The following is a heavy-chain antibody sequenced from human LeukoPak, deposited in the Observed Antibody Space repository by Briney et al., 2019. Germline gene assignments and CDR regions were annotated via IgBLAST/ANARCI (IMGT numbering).Heavy chain of an antibody. D-gene: IGHD3-10*01. CDR3: ARHRPDGSGSYYNVGIDY. CDR2: ISSSGSTI. V-gene: IGHV3-48*03. J-gene: IGHJ4*02. Sequence: GGSLRLSCAASGFTFSSYEMNWVRQAPGKGLEWVSCISSSGSTIYYADSVKGRFTISRDNAKDSLYLQMNSLRAEDTAVYYCARHRPDGSGSYYNVGIDYWGQGTLVTVSS. CDR1: GFTFSSYE.